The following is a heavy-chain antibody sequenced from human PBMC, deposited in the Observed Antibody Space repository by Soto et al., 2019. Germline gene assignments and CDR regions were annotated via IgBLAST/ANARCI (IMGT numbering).Heavy chain of an antibody. D-gene: IGHD3-3*01. J-gene: IGHJ4*02. Sequence: GGSLRLSCTASGFTFGDYTMSWFRQAPGKGLEWVGFIRSKAYGGTTEYAASVKGRFTISRDDSKSIAYLQMNSLKTEDTAVYYCTRDSYYDFWSGYPLDWGQGTLVTVSS. V-gene: IGHV3-49*03. CDR2: IRSKAYGGTT. CDR3: TRDSYYDFWSGYPLD. CDR1: GFTFGDYT.